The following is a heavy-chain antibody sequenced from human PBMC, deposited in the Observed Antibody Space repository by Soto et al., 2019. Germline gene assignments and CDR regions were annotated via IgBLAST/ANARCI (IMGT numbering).Heavy chain of an antibody. D-gene: IGHD3-9*01. J-gene: IGHJ4*02. CDR2: IFSSDEK. Sequence: QVTLKESGPVLVKPTETLTLTCTVSGFSLNNARIGVSWIRQPPGKALEWLAHIFSSDEKSYSTSRQTRLTISKDTSNSQVVLTLTHMDPVDTATYYCARIHYDFLTGHYYFDDWGQGTLVTVSS. CDR3: ARIHYDFLTGHYYFDD. CDR1: GFSLNNARIG. V-gene: IGHV2-26*01.